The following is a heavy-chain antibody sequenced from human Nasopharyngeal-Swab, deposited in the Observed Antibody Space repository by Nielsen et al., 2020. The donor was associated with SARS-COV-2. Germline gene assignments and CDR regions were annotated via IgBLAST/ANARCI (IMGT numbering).Heavy chain of an antibody. CDR2: ISGADDST. CDR1: GFTFRSYA. CDR3: AKDRDSGDDSGEYYHYYGMDV. J-gene: IGHJ6*02. D-gene: IGHD5-12*01. Sequence: GGSLRLSCAASGFTFRSYAMNWVRQAPGRGLEWVSAISGADDSTKYADSVKGRFTISRDNSKNTLDLQMKSLRAEDTAMYYCAKDRDSGDDSGEYYHYYGMDVWGQGTSFTVS. V-gene: IGHV3-23*01.